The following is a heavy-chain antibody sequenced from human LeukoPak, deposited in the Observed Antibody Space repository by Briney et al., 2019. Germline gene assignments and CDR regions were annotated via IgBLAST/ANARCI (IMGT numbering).Heavy chain of an antibody. Sequence: PSETLSLTCAVYGGSFSGYYWSWIRQPPGKGLEWIGEINHSGSTNYNPSLKSRVTISVDTSKNQFSLKLSSVTAADTAVYYCARSTVTTGYYGMDVWGQGTTVTVSS. J-gene: IGHJ6*02. D-gene: IGHD4-17*01. CDR3: ARSTVTTGYYGMDV. CDR2: INHSGST. V-gene: IGHV4-34*01. CDR1: GGSFSGYY.